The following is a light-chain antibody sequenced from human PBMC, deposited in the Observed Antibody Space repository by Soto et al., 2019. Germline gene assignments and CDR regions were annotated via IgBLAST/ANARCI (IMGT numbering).Light chain of an antibody. J-gene: IGLJ1*01. V-gene: IGLV2-14*01. Sequence: QSALTQPASVSGSPGQTITISRTGTSSDVGGYNYASWYQQHPGKAPKLMIYEVSNRPSGASNRFSGSKSGNTASLTISGLQAEDEAEYYCSSYTSSSTLESVFGAGSMVT. CDR3: SSYTSSSTLESV. CDR1: SSDVGGYNY. CDR2: EVS.